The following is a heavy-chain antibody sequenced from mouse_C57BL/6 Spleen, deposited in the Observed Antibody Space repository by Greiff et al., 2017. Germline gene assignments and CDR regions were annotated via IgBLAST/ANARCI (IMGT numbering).Heavy chain of an antibody. D-gene: IGHD1-1*01. J-gene: IGHJ2*01. Sequence: QVQLKQPGAELVKPGASVKLSCKASGYTFTSYWMQWVKQRPGQGLERIGEIDPSDSYTNYNQKFKGKATLTVDTSSSTAYMQLSSLTSEDSAVYYCARRVYYGSSGFDYWGQGTTLTVSS. V-gene: IGHV1-50*01. CDR2: IDPSDSYT. CDR1: GYTFTSYW. CDR3: ARRVYYGSSGFDY.